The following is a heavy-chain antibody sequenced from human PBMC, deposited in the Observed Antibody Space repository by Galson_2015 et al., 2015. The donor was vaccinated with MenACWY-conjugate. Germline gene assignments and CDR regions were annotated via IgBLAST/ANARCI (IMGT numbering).Heavy chain of an antibody. J-gene: IGHJ6*02. V-gene: IGHV3-23*01. D-gene: IGHD4-23*01. CDR3: AKLLGVVTRNYYYYYGMDG. CDR1: GFTFSGYA. CDR2: ISGSGGST. Sequence: SLRLSCAASGFTFSGYAMSWVRQAPGKGLEWVSAISGSGGSTYYADSVKGRFTISRDNSKNTLYLQMNSLRAEDTAVYYCAKLLGVVTRNYYYYYGMDGWGQGSPVIVSS.